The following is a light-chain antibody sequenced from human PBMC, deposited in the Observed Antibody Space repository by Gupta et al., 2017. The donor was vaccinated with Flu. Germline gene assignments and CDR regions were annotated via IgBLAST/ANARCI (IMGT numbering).Light chain of an antibody. V-gene: IGKV3-11*01. CDR1: QSVSSY. Sequence: EIVLTHSPATLSLSPGERATLSCRASQSVSSYLGWYQQKPGQAPRRLIYDASNRATGIPARFSGSGSGTDFTLTISSLEPEDFAVYYCQQRSNWPGTFGQGTKLEIK. CDR3: QQRSNWPGT. CDR2: DAS. J-gene: IGKJ2*01.